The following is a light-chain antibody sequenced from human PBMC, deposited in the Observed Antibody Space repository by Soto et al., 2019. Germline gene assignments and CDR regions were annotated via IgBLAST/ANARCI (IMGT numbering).Light chain of an antibody. CDR2: WAS. CDR1: QSVLSSSNNKNY. CDR3: QQYYGAPLT. J-gene: IGKJ1*01. Sequence: DIVMTQSPDSLAVSLGERATINCKSSQSVLSSSNNKNYLGWYQQKPGQAPKLLISWASTRESGVPDRFSGSGSGTDFTLTISSLQAEDVAVYYCQQYYGAPLTFGQGTKVEIK. V-gene: IGKV4-1*01.